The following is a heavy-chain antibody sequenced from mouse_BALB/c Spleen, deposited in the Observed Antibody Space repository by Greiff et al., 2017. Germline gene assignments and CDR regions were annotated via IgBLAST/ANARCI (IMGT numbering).Heavy chain of an antibody. D-gene: IGHD1-1*01. CDR1: GFSLSTSGMG. J-gene: IGHJ1*01. V-gene: IGHV8-8*01. Sequence: QVTLKVSGPGILQPSQTLSLTCSFSGFSLSTSGMGVGWIRQPSGKGLEWLAHIWWDNDKRYNPALKSRLTISKDTSSNQVFLKIASVDTADTATYYCALYGSSSHWYFDGWGAGTTVTVSS. CDR3: ALYGSSSHWYFDG. CDR2: IWWDNDK.